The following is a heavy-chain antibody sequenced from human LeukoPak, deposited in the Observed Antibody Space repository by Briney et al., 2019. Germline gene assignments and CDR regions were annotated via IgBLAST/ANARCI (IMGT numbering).Heavy chain of an antibody. CDR2: ISSSSSTI. V-gene: IGHV3-11*04. CDR3: ARGEWELLPSDY. D-gene: IGHD1-26*01. CDR1: GGSFSGYY. Sequence: LSLTCAVYGGSFSGYYWSWIRQPPGKGLEWVSYISSSSSTIYYADSVKGRFTISRDNAKNSLYLQMNSLRAEDTAVYYCARGEWELLPSDYWGQGTLVTVSS. J-gene: IGHJ4*02.